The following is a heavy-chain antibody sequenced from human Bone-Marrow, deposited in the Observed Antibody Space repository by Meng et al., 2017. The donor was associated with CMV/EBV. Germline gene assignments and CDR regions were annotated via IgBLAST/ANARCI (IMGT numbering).Heavy chain of an antibody. CDR3: ASYCSTTTCYSNINFYYYAMDV. V-gene: IGHV1-2*02. Sequence: ASVKVSCKASGYIFTDYYIHWVRQAPGQGLEWMGWINPINGDTNFVQRFQGRVTMTRDTSISTAYMELSRLTSDDTAVYFCASYCSTTTCYSNINFYYYAMDVWAQGTTVTVSS. CDR2: INPINGDT. J-gene: IGHJ6*02. D-gene: IGHD2-2*01. CDR1: GYIFTDYY.